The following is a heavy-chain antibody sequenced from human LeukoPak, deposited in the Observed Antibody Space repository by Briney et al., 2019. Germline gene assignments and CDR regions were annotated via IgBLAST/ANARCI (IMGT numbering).Heavy chain of an antibody. Sequence: ASVKVSCKASGYTFTSYDINWVRQATGQGLEWLGWISAYNGNTKIAQKLQGRVTMTTDTSTSTAYMELRSLRSDDTAVYYCAKADSVSIAVAGLSYFDYWGQGTLVTVSS. CDR1: GYTFTSYD. J-gene: IGHJ4*02. D-gene: IGHD6-19*01. CDR2: ISAYNGNT. V-gene: IGHV1-18*01. CDR3: AKADSVSIAVAGLSYFDY.